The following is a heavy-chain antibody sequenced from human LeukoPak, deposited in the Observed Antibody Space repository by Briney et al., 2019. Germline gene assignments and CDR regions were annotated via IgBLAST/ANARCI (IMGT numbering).Heavy chain of an antibody. D-gene: IGHD6-25*01. CDR1: GFTFSTHW. V-gene: IGHV3-7*01. J-gene: IGHJ4*02. CDR2: INQDGSDI. Sequence: GGSLRLSCAASGFTFSTHWMAWFRQTPGKGLEWVAHINQDGSDIYYVDSVKGRFTISRDNAKNSLFPQMNGLRAEDTAVYYCATSSGSSYWGQGTLVTVSS. CDR3: ATSSGSSY.